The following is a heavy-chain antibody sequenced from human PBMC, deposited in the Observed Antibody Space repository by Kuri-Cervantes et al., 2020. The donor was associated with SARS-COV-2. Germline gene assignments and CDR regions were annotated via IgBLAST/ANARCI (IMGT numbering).Heavy chain of an antibody. Sequence: SQTLSLTCAVSGGSISSSSYYWGWIRQPPGKGLEWIGSSYYSGSTYYNPSLKSRVTISVDTSKNQFSLKLSSVTAADTAVYYCARHTIAARSDFDYWGQGTLVTVSS. V-gene: IGHV4-39*01. CDR1: GGSISSSSYY. CDR3: ARHTIAARSDFDY. J-gene: IGHJ4*02. D-gene: IGHD6-6*01. CDR2: SYYSGST.